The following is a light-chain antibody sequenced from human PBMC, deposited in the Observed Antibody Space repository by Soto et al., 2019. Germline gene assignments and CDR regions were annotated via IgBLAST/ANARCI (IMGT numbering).Light chain of an antibody. CDR3: CSHAGTYTLV. J-gene: IGLJ3*02. CDR1: STDVGNSKF. Sequence: LTQPASVSGSPGQSLTISCTGSSTDVGNSKFVSWYQLHPGQAPKLMIYEGTKRPSGTSNRFSGSYSGNTASLTISGLQTEDEADYYCCSHAGTYTLVFGGGTKLTVL. V-gene: IGLV2-23*01. CDR2: EGT.